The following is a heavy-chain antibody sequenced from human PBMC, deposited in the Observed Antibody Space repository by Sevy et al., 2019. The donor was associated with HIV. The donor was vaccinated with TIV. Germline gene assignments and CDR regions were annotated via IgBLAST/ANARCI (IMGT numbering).Heavy chain of an antibody. CDR3: ATFSQPTDY. J-gene: IGHJ4*02. CDR1: GFTFTNAW. Sequence: GGSLRLSCAVSGFTFTNAWMNWVRQAPGKGLEWVGRIKSKTDGGTTDYAAPVKGRFSISRDDSKNTRYLQMNGLKTEDTAVYYCATFSQPTDYWGRGTLVTVSS. V-gene: IGHV3-15*01. CDR2: IKSKTDGGTT.